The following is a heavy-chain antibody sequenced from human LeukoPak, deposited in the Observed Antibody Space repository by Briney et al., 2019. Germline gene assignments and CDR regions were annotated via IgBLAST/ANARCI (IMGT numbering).Heavy chain of an antibody. Sequence: SETLSLTCTVSGGSISSYYWSWIRQPPGKGLEWIGYIYYSGSTNYNPSLKSRVTVSVDTSKNQFSLKLSSVTAADTAVYYCARAGIAAEDGTDVWGQGTTVTVSS. CDR1: GGSISSYY. CDR3: ARAGIAAEDGTDV. J-gene: IGHJ6*02. CDR2: IYYSGST. D-gene: IGHD6-13*01. V-gene: IGHV4-59*01.